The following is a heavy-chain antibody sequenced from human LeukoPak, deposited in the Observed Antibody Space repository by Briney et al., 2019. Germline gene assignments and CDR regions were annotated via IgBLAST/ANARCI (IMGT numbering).Heavy chain of an antibody. D-gene: IGHD3-10*01. J-gene: IGHJ3*02. CDR3: AREFPNAFDI. CDR2: IYSGGST. CDR1: GFTVSSNY. Sequence: TRGSLRLSCAASGFTVSSNYMSWVRQAPGKGLEWVSVIYSGGSTYYADSVKGRFTISRDNSKNTLYLQMNSLRAEDTAVYYCAREFPNAFDIWGQGTMVTVSS. V-gene: IGHV3-53*01.